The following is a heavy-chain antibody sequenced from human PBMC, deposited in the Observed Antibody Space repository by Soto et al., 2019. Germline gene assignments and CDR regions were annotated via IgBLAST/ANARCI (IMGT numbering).Heavy chain of an antibody. Sequence: ASVKVSCKVSGYTLTELSMHWVRQAPGKGLEWMGGFDPEDGETIYAQKFQGRVTMTTDTSTSTAYMELRSLRSDDTAVYYCASTGYSSSWAYDYWGQGTLVTVSS. CDR2: FDPEDGET. V-gene: IGHV1-24*01. J-gene: IGHJ4*02. CDR1: GYTLTELS. D-gene: IGHD6-13*01. CDR3: ASTGYSSSWAYDY.